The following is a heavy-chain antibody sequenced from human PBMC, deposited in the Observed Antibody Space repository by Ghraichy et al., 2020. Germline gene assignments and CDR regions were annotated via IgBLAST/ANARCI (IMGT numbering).Heavy chain of an antibody. CDR2: IWYDGSNK. Sequence: GGSLRLSCAASGFTFSTYVMHWVRQAPGKGLEWVAVIWYDGSNKYYADSVKGRFTISRDNSKNTLYLQMNSLRAEDTAVYYCARRDYSNYHTLDYWGQGTLVTVSS. CDR1: GFTFSTYV. CDR3: ARRDYSNYHTLDY. V-gene: IGHV3-33*08. J-gene: IGHJ4*02. D-gene: IGHD4-11*01.